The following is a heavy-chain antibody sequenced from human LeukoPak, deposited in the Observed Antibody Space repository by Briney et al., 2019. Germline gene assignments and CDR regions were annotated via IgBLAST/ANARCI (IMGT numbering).Heavy chain of an antibody. D-gene: IGHD1-26*01. J-gene: IGHJ4*02. CDR3: AKERGPLDY. CDR1: GFTFSSYA. CDR2: ISGSGDP. Sequence: QPGGSLRLSCAASGFTFSSYAMTWVRQAPGKGLEWVSTISGSGDPYYADPVKGRFTVSRDNSKNTLYLQMNSLRAEDTAVYYCAKERGPLDYWGQGTLVTVSS. V-gene: IGHV3-23*01.